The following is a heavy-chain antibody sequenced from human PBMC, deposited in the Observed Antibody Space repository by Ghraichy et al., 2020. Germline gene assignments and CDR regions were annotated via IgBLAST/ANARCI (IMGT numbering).Heavy chain of an antibody. V-gene: IGHV1-69*13. CDR2: IIPIFGTA. CDR3: AAHYAPSANPLDY. D-gene: IGHD4-17*01. Sequence: SVKVSCKASGGTFSSYAISWVRQAPGQGLEWMGGIIPIFGTANYAQKFQGRVTITSDESTSTAYMELSSLRSEDTAVYYCAAHYAPSANPLDYWGQGTLVTVSS. J-gene: IGHJ4*02. CDR1: GGTFSSYA.